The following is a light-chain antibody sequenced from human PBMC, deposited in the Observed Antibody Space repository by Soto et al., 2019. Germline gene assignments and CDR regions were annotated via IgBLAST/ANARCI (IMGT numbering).Light chain of an antibody. CDR2: DAS. J-gene: IGKJ4*01. Sequence: EIVLTQSPATLSLSPGERATLSCRASQSVSTFLAWYQQKPGQAPGLLIYDASKRVTGIPARFSGSGSGTDLTLTISSLEPEDFAVYYCQQRSSWPLTFGGGTKVEIK. CDR1: QSVSTF. CDR3: QQRSSWPLT. V-gene: IGKV3-11*01.